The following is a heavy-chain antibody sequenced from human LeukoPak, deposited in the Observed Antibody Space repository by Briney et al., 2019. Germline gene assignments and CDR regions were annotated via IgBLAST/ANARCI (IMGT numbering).Heavy chain of an antibody. CDR1: GGPISNYC. J-gene: IGHJ4*02. Sequence: SETLSLTCTVSGGPISNYCWSCIRQPAGKGLEWIGRICNSGSTNYNPSLKSRVTMSVDTSKNQFSLKLTSVTAADTAVYYCAEGGQWLRVWGQGTLVTVSS. V-gene: IGHV4-4*07. CDR3: AEGGQWLRV. D-gene: IGHD6-19*01. CDR2: ICNSGST.